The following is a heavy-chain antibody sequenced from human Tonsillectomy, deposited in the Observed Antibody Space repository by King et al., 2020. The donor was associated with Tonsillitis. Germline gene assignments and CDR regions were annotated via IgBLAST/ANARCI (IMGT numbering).Heavy chain of an antibody. CDR3: AKEWQEYFDP. V-gene: IGHV3-23*04. D-gene: IGHD6-6*01. CDR1: GFTFSNYA. Sequence: VQLVESGGGLVQPGGALTLSCAASGFTFSNYAMNWVRQAPGKGLEWGSAISGSGGGTYYADSVKGRFTISRDNSKNTLFLQMNSLRAEDTAVYYCAKEWQEYFDPWGQGTLVTVSS. J-gene: IGHJ5*02. CDR2: ISGSGGGT.